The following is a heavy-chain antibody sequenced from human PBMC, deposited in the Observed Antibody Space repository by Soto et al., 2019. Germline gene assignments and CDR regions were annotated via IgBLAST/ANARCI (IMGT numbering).Heavy chain of an antibody. J-gene: IGHJ6*03. CDR2: INAGNGNT. D-gene: IGHD2-15*01. CDR3: ARGVVVVAATVSLGYYYYYMDV. V-gene: IGHV1-3*01. Sequence: GASVKVSCKASGYTFTSYAMHWVRQAPGQRLEWMGWINAGNGNTKYSQKFQGRVTITRDTSASTAYMELSSLRSEDTAVYYCARGVVVVAATVSLGYYYYYMDVWGKGTTVTVSS. CDR1: GYTFTSYA.